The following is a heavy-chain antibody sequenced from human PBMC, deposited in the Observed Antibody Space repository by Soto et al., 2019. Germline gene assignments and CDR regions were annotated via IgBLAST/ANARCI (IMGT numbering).Heavy chain of an antibody. J-gene: IGHJ3*02. V-gene: IGHV3-48*03. D-gene: IGHD1-20*01. CDR2: ISSSGSTI. CDR1: GFTFSSYE. CDR3: ASGIGDGHAGDI. Sequence: EVQLVESGGGLVQPGGSLRLSCAASGFTFSSYEMNWVRQAPGKGLEWVSYISSSGSTIYYADSVKGRFTISRDNAKNSQYLQMNSLRAEDTAGDDCASGIGDGHAGDIWGQGTMVTVSS.